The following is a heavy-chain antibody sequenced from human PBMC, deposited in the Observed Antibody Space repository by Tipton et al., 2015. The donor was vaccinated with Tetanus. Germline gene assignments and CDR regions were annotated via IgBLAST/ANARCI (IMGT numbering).Heavy chain of an antibody. CDR1: GGSFSGYY. CDR2: INHSGST. Sequence: TLSLTCAVYGGSFSGYYWGWIRQPPGKGLEWIGEINHSGSTNYNPSLKSRVTISVDTSKNQFSLKLSSVTAADTAVYYCARGIAVAGGLNFDYWGQGTLVTVSS. D-gene: IGHD6-19*01. J-gene: IGHJ4*02. V-gene: IGHV4-34*01. CDR3: ARGIAVAGGLNFDY.